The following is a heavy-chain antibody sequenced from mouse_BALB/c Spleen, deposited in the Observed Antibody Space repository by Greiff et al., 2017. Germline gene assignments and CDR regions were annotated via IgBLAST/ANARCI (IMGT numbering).Heavy chain of an antibody. J-gene: IGHJ2*01. D-gene: IGHD1-1*01. CDR2: ISSGGSYT. Sequence: EVHLVESGGDLVKPGGSLKLSCAASGFTFSSYGMSWVRQTPDKRLEWVATISSGGSYTYYPDSVKGRFTISRDNAKNTLYLQMSSLKSEDTAMYYCARRDTTVVADYWGQGTTLTVSS. CDR1: GFTFSSYG. CDR3: ARRDTTVVADY. V-gene: IGHV5-6*01.